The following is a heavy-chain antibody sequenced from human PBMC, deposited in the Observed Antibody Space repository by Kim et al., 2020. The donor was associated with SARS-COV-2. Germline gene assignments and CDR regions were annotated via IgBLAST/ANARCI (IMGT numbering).Heavy chain of an antibody. Sequence: SLKSRVTISVDTSKNQFSLKMTSVTAADTAVYYCARDVALGSGNDDSFAPWGQGTLVAVSS. D-gene: IGHD6-19*01. CDR3: ARDVALGSGNDDSFAP. J-gene: IGHJ5*02. V-gene: IGHV4-30-2*04.